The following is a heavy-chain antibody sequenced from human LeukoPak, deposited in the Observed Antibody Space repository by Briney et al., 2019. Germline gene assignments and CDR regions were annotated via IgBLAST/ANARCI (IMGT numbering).Heavy chain of an antibody. CDR1: GGSFSGYY. CDR2: INHSGST. Sequence: SETLSLTCAVYGGSFSGYYWSWIRQPSGKGLEWIGEINHSGSTNYNPSLKSRVTISVDTSKSQFSLKLSSVTAADTAVYYCASGGYFDWLLYENWGQGTLVTVSS. CDR3: ASGGYFDWLLYEN. D-gene: IGHD3-9*01. J-gene: IGHJ4*02. V-gene: IGHV4-34*01.